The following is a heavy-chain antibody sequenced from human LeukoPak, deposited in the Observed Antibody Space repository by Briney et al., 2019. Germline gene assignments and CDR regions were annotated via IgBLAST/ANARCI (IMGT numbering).Heavy chain of an antibody. Sequence: SETLSLTCTVSGGSISSGSYYWSWIRQPAGKGLEWIGRIYTSGSTNYNPSLKSRFTISVDTSKNQFSLKLSSVTAADTAVYYCARPRIRGFDPWGQGTLVTVSS. D-gene: IGHD2-21*01. CDR2: IYTSGST. J-gene: IGHJ5*02. V-gene: IGHV4-61*02. CDR1: GGSISSGSYY. CDR3: ARPRIRGFDP.